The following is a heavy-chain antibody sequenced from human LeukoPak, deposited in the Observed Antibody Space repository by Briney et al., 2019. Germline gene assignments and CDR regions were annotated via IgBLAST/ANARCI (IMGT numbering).Heavy chain of an antibody. CDR1: GYSISSGYY. Sequence: SETLSLTCTVSGYSISSGYYWGWIRQPPGKGLEWIGSIYHSGSTYYNPSLRSRVTISVDTSKNQFSLKLSSVTAADTTVYYCARATVTTGVDYWGQGTLVTVSS. D-gene: IGHD4-17*01. CDR3: ARATVTTGVDY. J-gene: IGHJ4*02. CDR2: IYHSGST. V-gene: IGHV4-38-2*02.